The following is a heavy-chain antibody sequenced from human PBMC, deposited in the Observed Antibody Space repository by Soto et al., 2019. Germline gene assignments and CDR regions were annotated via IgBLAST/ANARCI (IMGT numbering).Heavy chain of an antibody. J-gene: IGHJ2*01. Sequence: QLQLQESGSGLVKPSQTLSLTCAVSGGAISSGGYSWSWIRQPPGKGLEWIGYIYHSGGTYSNRSLTRRVTISVDRSKNQFSLKLRSVTAADTAVYYCARDPGLWGRGTLVTVSS. CDR3: ARDPGL. CDR2: IYHSGGT. V-gene: IGHV4-30-2*01. CDR1: GGAISSGGYS.